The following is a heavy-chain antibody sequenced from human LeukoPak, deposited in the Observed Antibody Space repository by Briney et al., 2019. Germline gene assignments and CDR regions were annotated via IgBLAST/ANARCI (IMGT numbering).Heavy chain of an antibody. CDR2: IYYSGST. Sequence: SETLSLTCTVPGGSTSSYYWSWIRQPPGKGLEWIGDIYYSGSTNYNPSLKSRVTISVDTSKNQFSLKLSSVTAADTAVYYCARASRDGYNYRNYFDYWGQGTLVTVSS. CDR1: GGSTSSYY. D-gene: IGHD5-24*01. V-gene: IGHV4-59*01. CDR3: ARASRDGYNYRNYFDY. J-gene: IGHJ4*02.